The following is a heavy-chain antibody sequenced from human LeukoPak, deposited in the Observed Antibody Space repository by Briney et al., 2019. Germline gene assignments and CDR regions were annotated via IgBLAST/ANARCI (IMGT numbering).Heavy chain of an antibody. CDR3: ARDPEYSSGWYSFDYYYYGMDV. D-gene: IGHD6-19*01. Sequence: GGSLRLSCAASGFTFSSYAMGWVRQAPGKGLEWVSAISGSGGSTYYADSVKGRFTISRDNSKNTLYLQMNSLRAEDTAVHYCARDPEYSSGWYSFDYYYYGMDVWGQGTTVTVSS. V-gene: IGHV3-23*01. CDR2: ISGSGGST. CDR1: GFTFSSYA. J-gene: IGHJ6*02.